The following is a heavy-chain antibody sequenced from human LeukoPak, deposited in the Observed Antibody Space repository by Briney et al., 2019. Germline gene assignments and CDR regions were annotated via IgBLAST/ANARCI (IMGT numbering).Heavy chain of an antibody. D-gene: IGHD1-26*01. CDR3: AAGPWEQLLNY. Sequence: ASVKVSCKLSGYTLTELSMHWVRQAPGKGLEWMGGFDPERGESIYAQKFQGRVTMTEDTSTDTAYMDLSSLRSEDTAVYYCAAGPWEQLLNYWGQGTLVTVSS. CDR1: GYTLTELS. CDR2: FDPERGES. J-gene: IGHJ4*02. V-gene: IGHV1-24*01.